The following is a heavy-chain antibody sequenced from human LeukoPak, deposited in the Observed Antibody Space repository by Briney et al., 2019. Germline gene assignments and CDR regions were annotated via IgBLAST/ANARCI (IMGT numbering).Heavy chain of an antibody. Sequence: SETLSLTCTVSGGSISSYYWSWIRQPAGKGLEWIGGIYTSGSTNYNPSLKSRVTMSVDTSKNQFSLKLSSVTAADTAVYYCAREVTADIVVVPAAYSDYYYYMDVWGKGTTVTVSS. J-gene: IGHJ6*03. D-gene: IGHD2-2*01. V-gene: IGHV4-4*07. CDR3: AREVTADIVVVPAAYSDYYYYMDV. CDR2: IYTSGST. CDR1: GGSISSYY.